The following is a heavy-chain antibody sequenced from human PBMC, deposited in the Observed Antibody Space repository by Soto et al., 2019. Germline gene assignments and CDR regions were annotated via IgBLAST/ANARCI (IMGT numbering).Heavy chain of an antibody. J-gene: IGHJ6*02. CDR3: ARDPHLTYYYDSSGYGGMDV. CDR1: GFTFSSYS. D-gene: IGHD3-22*01. Sequence: GGSLRLSCAASGFTFSSYSMNWVRQAPGKGLEWVSSISSSSSYIYYADSVKGRFTISRDNAKNSLYLQMNSLRAEDTAVYYCARDPHLTYYYDSSGYGGMDVWGQGTTVTVSS. V-gene: IGHV3-21*01. CDR2: ISSSSSYI.